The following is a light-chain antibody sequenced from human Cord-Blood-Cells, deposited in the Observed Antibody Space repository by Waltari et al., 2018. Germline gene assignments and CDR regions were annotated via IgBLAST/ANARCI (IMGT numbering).Light chain of an antibody. V-gene: IGLV2-11*01. CDR3: CSYAGSYTLV. Sequence: QSALTQPRSVSGSPGQSVTISCTGTSSDVGGYNYVSWYQQHPGQAPKLMIYDVSKRPSGVPDRSSGSKSGNTASLTISGLQAEDEADYYCCSYAGSYTLVFGGGTKLTVL. J-gene: IGLJ2*01. CDR2: DVS. CDR1: SSDVGGYNY.